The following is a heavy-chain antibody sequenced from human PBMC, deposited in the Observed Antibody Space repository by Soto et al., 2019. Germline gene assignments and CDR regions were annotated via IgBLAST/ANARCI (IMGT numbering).Heavy chain of an antibody. CDR3: ARVAGHKNARFDT. V-gene: IGHV1-2*02. Sequence: ASVKVSCKASGYSFTKYHMHWVRQAPGQGLEWMGWVNPGSGVTNQAQKFQGRVTMTRDTSITTTYMELNSLTSDDTAVYYCARVAGHKNARFDTWGQGALVTVSS. J-gene: IGHJ4*02. CDR2: VNPGSGVT. D-gene: IGHD1-1*01. CDR1: GYSFTKYH.